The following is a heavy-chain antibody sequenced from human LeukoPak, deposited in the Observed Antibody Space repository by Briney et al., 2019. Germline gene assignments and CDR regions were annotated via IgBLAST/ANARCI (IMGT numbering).Heavy chain of an antibody. CDR2: ISNDGSRK. V-gene: IGHV3-30*03. Sequence: SLRLSCAPSGFTFSRNGMQWVREALGKGMEWVAIISNDGSRKYYANSVEGRFTISRDNSKNTLYLQMDSLRAEDTAVYYCARDRAWNYFDYWGQGTLVTVSS. D-gene: IGHD3-3*01. CDR1: GFTFSRNG. CDR3: ARDRAWNYFDY. J-gene: IGHJ4*02.